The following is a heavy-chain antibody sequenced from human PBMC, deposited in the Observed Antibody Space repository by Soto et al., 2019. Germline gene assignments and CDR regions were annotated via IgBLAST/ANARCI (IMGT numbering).Heavy chain of an antibody. V-gene: IGHV1-46*01. Sequence: ASVKVSCKASGYTFTSYYMHWVRQAPGQGLEWMGIINPSGGSTSYAQKFQGRVTMTRDISTSTAYMELRSLRSEDTAVYYCARDPPWAAAGPFDPWGQGTLVTVSS. J-gene: IGHJ5*02. CDR2: INPSGGST. CDR1: GYTFTSYY. D-gene: IGHD6-13*01. CDR3: ARDPPWAAAGPFDP.